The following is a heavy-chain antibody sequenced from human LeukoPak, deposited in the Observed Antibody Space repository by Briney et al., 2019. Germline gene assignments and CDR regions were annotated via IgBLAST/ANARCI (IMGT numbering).Heavy chain of an antibody. J-gene: IGHJ3*02. D-gene: IGHD3-22*01. CDR2: IYTSGST. V-gene: IGHV4-61*02. CDR1: GGSISSGSYY. Sequence: SETLSLTCTVPGGSISSGSYYWSWIRQPAGKGLEWIGRIYTSGSTNYNPSLKSRVTISVDTSKNQFSLKLSSVTAADTAVYYCASHYYDSSGYPAQVGAFDIWGQGTMVTVSS. CDR3: ASHYYDSSGYPAQVGAFDI.